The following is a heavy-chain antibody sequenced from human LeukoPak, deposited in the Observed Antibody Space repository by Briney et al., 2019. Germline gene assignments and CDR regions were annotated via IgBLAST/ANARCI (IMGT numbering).Heavy chain of an antibody. V-gene: IGHV1-2*02. Sequence: ASVKVSCKASGYTFTGYYMHWVRQAPGQGLEWMGWINPNSGGTNYAQKFQGRVTMTRDTSISTAYMELSRLRSDDAAVYYCARDPPTYCSSTSCYYYGMDVWGQGTTVTVSS. CDR1: GYTFTGYY. CDR3: ARDPPTYCSSTSCYYYGMDV. D-gene: IGHD2-2*01. J-gene: IGHJ6*02. CDR2: INPNSGGT.